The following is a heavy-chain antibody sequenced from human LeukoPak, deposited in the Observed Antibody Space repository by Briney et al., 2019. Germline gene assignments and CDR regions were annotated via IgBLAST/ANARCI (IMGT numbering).Heavy chain of an antibody. D-gene: IGHD5-12*01. CDR3: TKLGGAYSGYEIDY. V-gene: IGHV3-23*01. Sequence: AGGSPRLSCAASGFTFNNYAMNWVRQAPGKGLEWVSTVSGSGGRTYYADSVKGRFTVSRDNSKNTLYLQMNSLRAEDTAIYYCTKLGGAYSGYEIDYWGQGTLVTVSS. CDR1: GFTFNNYA. J-gene: IGHJ4*02. CDR2: VSGSGGRT.